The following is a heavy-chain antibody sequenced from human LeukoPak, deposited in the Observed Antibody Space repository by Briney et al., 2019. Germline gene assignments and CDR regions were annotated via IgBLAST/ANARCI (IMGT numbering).Heavy chain of an antibody. CDR1: GFTFDDYA. J-gene: IGHJ4*02. V-gene: IGHV3-43*02. Sequence: GGSLRLSCAASGFTFDDYAMHWVRQAPGKGLEWVSLISGDGGSTYYADSVKGRLTISRDNSKNSLYLQMNSLRTEDTALYYCAKDSIAVAGRRTNYYFDYRGQGTLVTVSS. D-gene: IGHD6-19*01. CDR3: AKDSIAVAGRRTNYYFDY. CDR2: ISGDGGST.